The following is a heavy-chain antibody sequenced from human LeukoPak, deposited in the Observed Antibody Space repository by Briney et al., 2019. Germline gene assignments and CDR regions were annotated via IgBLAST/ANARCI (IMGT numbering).Heavy chain of an antibody. J-gene: IGHJ4*02. V-gene: IGHV4-34*01. CDR3: ARGSDDYSNSFDY. D-gene: IGHD4-11*01. CDR1: GGSFSGYY. CDR2: INHSGST. Sequence: SETLSLTCAVYGGSFSGYYWSWIRQPPGKGLEWIGEINHSGSTNYNPSLKSRVTISVDTSKNQFSLKLSSVTAADTAVYYCARGSDDYSNSFDYWGQGTLVTVSS.